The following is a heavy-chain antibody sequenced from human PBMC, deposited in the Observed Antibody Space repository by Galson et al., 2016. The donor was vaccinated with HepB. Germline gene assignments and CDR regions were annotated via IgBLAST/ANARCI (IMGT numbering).Heavy chain of an antibody. CDR3: ARAVMLGRGMDV. CDR1: GDSVYNNGAA. D-gene: IGHD3-10*01. J-gene: IGHJ6*02. CDR2: TFYRSTWEN. Sequence: CAISGDSVYNNGAAWVWIRQSPSRGLEWLGRTFYRSTWENHYAGSVINRITISPDTSRNQFPLHLHSLTPEDTAVYYCARAVMLGRGMDVWGQGTTVTVSS. V-gene: IGHV6-1*01.